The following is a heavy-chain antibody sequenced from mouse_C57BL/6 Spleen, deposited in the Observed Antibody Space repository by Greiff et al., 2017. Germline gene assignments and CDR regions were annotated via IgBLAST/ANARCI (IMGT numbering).Heavy chain of an antibody. J-gene: IGHJ2*01. CDR2: IDPSDSYT. D-gene: IGHD2-3*01. CDR3: ARWLLPFFDY. V-gene: IGHV1-50*01. Sequence: QVQLQQPGAELVKPGASVKLSCKASGYTFTSYWLQWVKPRPGQGLEWIGEIDPSDSYTNSNQKFKGKATLTVDTSSSTAYMQLSSLTSDDSAVYYCARWLLPFFDYWGQGTTLTGSS. CDR1: GYTFTSYW.